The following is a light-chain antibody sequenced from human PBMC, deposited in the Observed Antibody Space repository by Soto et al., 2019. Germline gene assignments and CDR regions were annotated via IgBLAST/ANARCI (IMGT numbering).Light chain of an antibody. CDR3: QQANSFPIT. V-gene: IGKV1-39*01. Sequence: DIQMTQSPSSLSASVGDRVTITCRASQSISNYLNWYQQKPGKAPKLLIYKASSLESGVPSRFSGSGSGTDFTLTISSLQPEDFATYYCQQANSFPITFGQGTRLEIK. CDR1: QSISNY. CDR2: KAS. J-gene: IGKJ5*01.